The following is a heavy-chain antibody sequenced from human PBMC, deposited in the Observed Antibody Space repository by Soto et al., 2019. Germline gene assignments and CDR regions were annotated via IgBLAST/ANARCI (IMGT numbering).Heavy chain of an antibody. CDR3: ARRRNPLDY. V-gene: IGHV4-34*01. J-gene: IGHJ4*02. CDR2: INYSGST. Sequence: SETLSLTCAVSGGSFNGFYWSWIRQPPGKGLEWIGEINYSGSTDYNPSLKSRVTISVDTSKNLFSLDLTSVTAADTAVYYCARRRNPLDYWGQGILVTVSS. CDR1: GGSFNGFY.